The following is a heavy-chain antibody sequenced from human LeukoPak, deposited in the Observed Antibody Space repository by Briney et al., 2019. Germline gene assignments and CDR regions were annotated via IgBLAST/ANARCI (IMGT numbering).Heavy chain of an antibody. CDR3: TTLSSSWFLYYYYYGMDV. V-gene: IGHV3-15*01. CDR2: IKSKTDGGTT. J-gene: IGHJ6*02. CDR1: GSTFSSYA. D-gene: IGHD6-13*01. Sequence: GGSRRVSCAASGSTFSSYAMSWVRQLQGKGLEWVGRIKSKTDGGTTDYAAPVKGRFTISRDDSKNTLYLQMNSLKTEDTAVYYCTTLSSSWFLYYYYYGMDVWGQGTTVTVSS.